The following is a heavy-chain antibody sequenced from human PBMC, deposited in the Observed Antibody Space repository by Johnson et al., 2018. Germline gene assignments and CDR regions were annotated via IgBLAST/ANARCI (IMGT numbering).Heavy chain of an antibody. D-gene: IGHD4-17*01. J-gene: IGHJ3*02. CDR3: AKDETYGDPRVYAFDI. Sequence: QLVQAGGGVVQPGRSLRLSCAVSGFIFSSYGMHWVRQAPGKGLEWVAFSSYDGSNKYYGDSVKGRFTISRDNSKNTLYLQMNSLRPEDTAVYYCAKDETYGDPRVYAFDIWGQGTMVTVSS. V-gene: IGHV3-30*18. CDR1: GFIFSSYG. CDR2: SSYDGSNK.